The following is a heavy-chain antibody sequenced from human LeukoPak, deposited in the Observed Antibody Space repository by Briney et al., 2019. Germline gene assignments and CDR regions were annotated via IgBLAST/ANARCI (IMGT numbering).Heavy chain of an antibody. CDR1: GFSFSSYW. V-gene: IGHV3-7*03. CDR2: IKQDGSEK. Sequence: GGSLRLSCAASGFSFSSYWMSWVRQAPGKGLEWVANIKQDGSEKYYVDSVKGRFAISRDNAKNSLYLQMNSLRVEDTAVYYCATGGRYFDWLRTNYYYYGMDVWGQGTTVTVSS. J-gene: IGHJ6*02. CDR3: ATGGRYFDWLRTNYYYYGMDV. D-gene: IGHD3-9*01.